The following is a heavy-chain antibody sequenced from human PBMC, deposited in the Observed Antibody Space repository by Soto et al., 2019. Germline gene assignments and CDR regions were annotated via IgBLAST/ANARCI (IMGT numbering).Heavy chain of an antibody. D-gene: IGHD1-1*01. CDR1: GGTFSSYT. Sequence: QVQLVQSGAEVKKPGSSVKVSCKASGGTFSSYTISWVRQAPGQGLEWMGRIIPILGIANYAQKFQGRVTITADKSTSTAYMELSSLRSEDTAVYYCARENADDRGWFDPWGQGTLVTVSS. V-gene: IGHV1-69*08. CDR2: IIPILGIA. J-gene: IGHJ5*02. CDR3: ARENADDRGWFDP.